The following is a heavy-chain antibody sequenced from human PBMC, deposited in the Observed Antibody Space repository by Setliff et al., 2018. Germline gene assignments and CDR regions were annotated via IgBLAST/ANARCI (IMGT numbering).Heavy chain of an antibody. D-gene: IGHD2-2*01. CDR1: GYTFTSYY. V-gene: IGHV1-46*01. Sequence: ASVKVSCKASGYTFTSYYMHWVRQAPGQGLEWMGIINPSGGSTSYAQKFQGRVTMTRDTSTSTVSLKLNSVTAADTAVYYCARGEGCNDGICLYQFDFWGQGTLVTVSS. J-gene: IGHJ4*02. CDR3: ARGEGCNDGICLYQFDF. CDR2: INPSGGST.